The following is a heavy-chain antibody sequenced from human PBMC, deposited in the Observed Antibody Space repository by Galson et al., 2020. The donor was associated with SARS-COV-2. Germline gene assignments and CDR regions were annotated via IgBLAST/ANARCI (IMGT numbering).Heavy chain of an antibody. J-gene: IGHJ4*02. D-gene: IGHD7-27*01. CDR2: GDYRGSA. CDR1: GGSVSSDDYY. V-gene: IGHV4-30-4*01. Sequence: SETLSLTCTVSGGSVSSDDYYWSWIRQPPGKGLEWIGYGDYRGSAYYNVSLSGRGTISVDTSKNQISLSPSSVTAAETAVYYCARFSRKLLWAPIDYWGQGTLVTVSS. CDR3: ARFSRKLLWAPIDY.